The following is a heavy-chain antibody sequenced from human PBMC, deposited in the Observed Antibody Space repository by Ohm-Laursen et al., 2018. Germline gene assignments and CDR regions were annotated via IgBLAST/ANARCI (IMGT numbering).Heavy chain of an antibody. CDR3: ATILVATREVDY. D-gene: IGHD5-12*01. CDR1: GFTFRTYE. J-gene: IGHJ4*02. Sequence: SLRLSCAASGFTFRTYEMNWVRQAPGKGLEWVSYISSRGSTIYYADFVKGRFTISRDNAKNSLYLQMNSLRAEDTAVYYCATILVATREVDYWGQGTLVTVSS. CDR2: ISSRGSTI. V-gene: IGHV3-48*03.